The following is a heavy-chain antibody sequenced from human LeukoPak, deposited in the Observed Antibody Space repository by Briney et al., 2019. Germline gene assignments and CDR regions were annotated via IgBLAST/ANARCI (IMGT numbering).Heavy chain of an antibody. D-gene: IGHD2-2*01. J-gene: IGHJ4*02. CDR3: AKATYCSSTSCYRRRLYYFDY. V-gene: IGHV3-53*01. CDR1: GITVSTNY. Sequence: GGSLRLSCAASGITVSTNYMSWVRQAPGKGLEWVSIAFSDGRTFYADSVKGRFTISRDSSKNTVFLQMNSLRAEDTAVYYCAKATYCSSTSCYRRRLYYFDYWGQGTLVTVSS. CDR2: AFSDGRT.